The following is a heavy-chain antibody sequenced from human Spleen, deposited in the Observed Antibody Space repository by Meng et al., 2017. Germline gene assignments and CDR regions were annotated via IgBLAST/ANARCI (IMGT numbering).Heavy chain of an antibody. CDR2: IYYSGST. J-gene: IGHJ6*02. CDR3: ARSYFYYGLDV. CDR1: GGSISSSSYY. V-gene: IGHV4-39*07. Sequence: ESLKISCTVSGGSISSSSYYWGWIRQPPGKGLEWIGSIYYSGSTYYNPSLKSRVTISVDTSKNQFSLKLNFVTAADTAVYYCARSYFYYGLDVWGQGTTVTVSS.